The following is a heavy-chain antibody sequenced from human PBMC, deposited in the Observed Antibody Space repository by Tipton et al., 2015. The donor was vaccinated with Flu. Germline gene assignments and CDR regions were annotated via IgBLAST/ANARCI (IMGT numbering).Heavy chain of an antibody. D-gene: IGHD1-1*01. V-gene: IGHV4-4*07. Sequence: TLSLTCTVSGGSFSGFYWSWIRQSAGKGLEWIGRIYTSGTTNYNPSLKSRVTLSVATSKNQFSLKLTSVTAADTAIYYCARGVWNAGASYYFDSWGQGALVTVSS. CDR2: IYTSGTT. CDR1: GGSFSGFY. CDR3: ARGVWNAGASYYFDS. J-gene: IGHJ4*02.